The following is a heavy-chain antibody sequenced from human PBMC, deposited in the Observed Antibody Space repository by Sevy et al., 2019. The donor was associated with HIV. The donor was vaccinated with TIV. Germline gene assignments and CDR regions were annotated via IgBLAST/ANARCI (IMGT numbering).Heavy chain of an antibody. V-gene: IGHV3-7*01. J-gene: IGHJ6*02. CDR2: INQDGSEI. CDR1: GISISSHW. Sequence: GGSLRLSCVGAGISISSHWMNWVRQSPGKGLEWVANINQDGSEIYYVGSVKGRFTISRDNARNSGYLQMHSLSVEDSGVYYCARAMGVWGQGTTVTASS. CDR3: ARAMGV.